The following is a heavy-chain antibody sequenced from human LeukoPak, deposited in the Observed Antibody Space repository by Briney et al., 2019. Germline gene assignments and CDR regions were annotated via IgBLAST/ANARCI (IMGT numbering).Heavy chain of an antibody. Sequence: SETLSLTCTVSGGSIRSYYWSWIRQPAGKGLEWIGRIHTSGSTNYNPSLKSRVTMSVDTSKNQFSLKLSSVTAADTAVYYCARGHCSSTSCYFDYWGQGTLVTVSS. D-gene: IGHD2-2*01. J-gene: IGHJ4*02. CDR3: ARGHCSSTSCYFDY. V-gene: IGHV4-4*07. CDR1: GGSIRSYY. CDR2: IHTSGST.